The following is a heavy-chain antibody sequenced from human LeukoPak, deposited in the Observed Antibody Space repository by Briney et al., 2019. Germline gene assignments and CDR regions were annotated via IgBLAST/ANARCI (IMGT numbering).Heavy chain of an antibody. Sequence: GESLQISCKGSGYSFTSYWIGWVRQMPGKGLEWMGIIYPGDSDTRYSPSFQGQVTISADKSISTAYLQWSSLKASDTAMYYCARHGPGDYGDYGYDYWGQGTLVTVSS. CDR1: GYSFTSYW. D-gene: IGHD4-17*01. V-gene: IGHV5-51*01. J-gene: IGHJ4*02. CDR2: IYPGDSDT. CDR3: ARHGPGDYGDYGYDY.